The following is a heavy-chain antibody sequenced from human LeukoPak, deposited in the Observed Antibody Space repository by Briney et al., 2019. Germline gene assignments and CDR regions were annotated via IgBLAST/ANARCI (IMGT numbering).Heavy chain of an antibody. Sequence: PGGSLRLSRAASGFTFSSYSMNWVRQAPGKGLEWVSSISSSSSYIYYADSVKGRFTISRDNAKNSLYLQMNSLRAEDTAVYYCASNGYSSGWYYRWGQGTLVTVSS. D-gene: IGHD6-19*01. CDR1: GFTFSSYS. CDR2: ISSSSSYI. V-gene: IGHV3-21*01. CDR3: ASNGYSSGWYYR. J-gene: IGHJ4*02.